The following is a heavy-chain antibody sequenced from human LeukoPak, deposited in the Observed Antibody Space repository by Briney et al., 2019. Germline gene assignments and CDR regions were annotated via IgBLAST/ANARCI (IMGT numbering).Heavy chain of an antibody. V-gene: IGHV4-34*01. D-gene: IGHD1-1*01. CDR2: INHRGDT. Sequence: SETLSLTCAVYGGSFSTYYWSWIRQSPGKGLEWIAEINHRGDTNYNPSVKSRVTISVDTYKNQFSLKVRSVTAADTALYYCARGPTISETGYFDYWGQGTLVTVSS. CDR1: GGSFSTYY. J-gene: IGHJ4*03. CDR3: ARGPTISETGYFDY.